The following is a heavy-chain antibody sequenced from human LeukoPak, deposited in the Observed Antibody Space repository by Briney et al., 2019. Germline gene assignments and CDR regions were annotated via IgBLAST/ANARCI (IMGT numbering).Heavy chain of an antibody. V-gene: IGHV3-48*02. Sequence: PEGSLRLSCTTSGFTFSSYNMNWVRQAPGKGLEWVSYISGSSTTIYYADSVKGRFTISRDNAKNSLYLQMNSLRDEDTAVYYCARDGYYYDSSSYLAYWGQGTLVTVSS. D-gene: IGHD3-22*01. CDR1: GFTFSSYN. CDR2: ISGSSTTI. J-gene: IGHJ4*02. CDR3: ARDGYYYDSSSYLAY.